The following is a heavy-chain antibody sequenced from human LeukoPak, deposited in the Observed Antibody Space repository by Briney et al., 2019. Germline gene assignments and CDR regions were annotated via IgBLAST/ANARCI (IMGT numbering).Heavy chain of an antibody. CDR3: AVVQRYYYGSGSFDY. CDR1: GGSISSYY. J-gene: IGHJ4*02. D-gene: IGHD3-10*01. Sequence: SETLSLTCTVSGGSISSYYWSWIRQPPGKGLEWIGYIYYSGSTNYNPSLKSRVTISVDTSKNQFSLKLSSVTAADTAVYYCAVVQRYYYGSGSFDYWGQGTLVTVSS. V-gene: IGHV4-59*01. CDR2: IYYSGST.